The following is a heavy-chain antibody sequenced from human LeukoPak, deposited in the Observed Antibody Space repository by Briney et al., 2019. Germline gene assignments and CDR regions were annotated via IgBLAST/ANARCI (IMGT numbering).Heavy chain of an antibody. V-gene: IGHV3-74*01. Sequence: GSLRLSCVASGFTFSSYWMHWVRQAPGKGLVWVSRIKSDGSTNYADSVKGRFTISRDNAKNTVSLQMNSLRAEDTGVYFCARAPSEIGGYYPEYFRHWGQGTLVTVSS. CDR2: IKSDGST. D-gene: IGHD3-22*01. J-gene: IGHJ1*01. CDR1: GFTFSSYW. CDR3: ARAPSEIGGYYPEYFRH.